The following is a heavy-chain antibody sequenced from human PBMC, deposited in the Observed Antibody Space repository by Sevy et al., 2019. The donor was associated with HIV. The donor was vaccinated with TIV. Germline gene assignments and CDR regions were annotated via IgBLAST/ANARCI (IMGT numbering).Heavy chain of an antibody. V-gene: IGHV4-34*01. J-gene: IGHJ4*02. CDR2: INHSGST. CDR1: GGSFSGYY. CDR3: ASSEYSGSCGY. Sequence: SETLSLTCAVYGGSFSGYYWSWIRQPPGKGLEWIGEINHSGSTNYNPSLKSRVTISVDTSKNQFSLKLSSVTAADTAVYYCASSEYSGSCGYWGQGTLVTVSS. D-gene: IGHD1-26*01.